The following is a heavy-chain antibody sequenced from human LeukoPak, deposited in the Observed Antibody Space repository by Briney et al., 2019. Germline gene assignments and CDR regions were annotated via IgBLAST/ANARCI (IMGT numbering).Heavy chain of an antibody. V-gene: IGHV4-39*01. D-gene: IGHD3-10*01. CDR3: DLGVLLRVGYYDL. CDR1: GGSISSSSFY. CDR2: MYYSGST. J-gene: IGHJ2*01. Sequence: SETLSLTCNVSGGSISSSSFYWGWIRQPPGKGLEWIGTMYYSGSTYCNPSLKSRVTISVDTSKNQFSLKLSSVTAADTAVYYCDLGVLLRVGYYDLWGRGTLVTVSS.